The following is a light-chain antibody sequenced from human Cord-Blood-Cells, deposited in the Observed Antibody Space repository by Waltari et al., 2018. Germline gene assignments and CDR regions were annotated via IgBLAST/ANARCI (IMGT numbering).Light chain of an antibody. J-gene: IGLJ2*01. CDR2: EGS. CDR1: SSDVGSYNL. V-gene: IGLV2-23*01. CDR3: CSYAGSSTSVV. Sequence: QSALTQPASVSGSPGQSITISCTGTSSDVGSYNLVSWYQQHPGKAPNLLIYEGSKRPSGVSNRCSGSKSGNTASLTIAGLQAEDEADYYGCSYAGSSTSVVFGGGTKLTVL.